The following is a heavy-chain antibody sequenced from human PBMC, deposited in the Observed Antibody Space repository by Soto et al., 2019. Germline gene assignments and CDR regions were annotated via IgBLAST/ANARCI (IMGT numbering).Heavy chain of an antibody. Sequence: SETLSLTCTVSGGSVRTYYWSWIRQPPGEGLEWIGYIYYSGSTNYNPSLTSRVTMSVDTSKNQFSLNLSSMTAADTAVYYCVRQMNSGTGYSYHMDVWGQGTTVPVSS. V-gene: IGHV4-59*08. J-gene: IGHJ6*03. D-gene: IGHD3-9*01. CDR1: GGSVRTYY. CDR2: IYYSGST. CDR3: VRQMNSGTGYSYHMDV.